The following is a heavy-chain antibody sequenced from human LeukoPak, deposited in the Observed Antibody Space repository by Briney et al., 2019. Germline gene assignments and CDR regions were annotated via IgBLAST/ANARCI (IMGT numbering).Heavy chain of an antibody. D-gene: IGHD3-3*01. CDR2: INHSGST. J-gene: IGHJ4*02. CDR3: ARGSVYYGFWSGYYSY. CDR1: GGSFSGYY. V-gene: IGHV4-34*01. Sequence: SETLSLTCAVYGGSFSGYYWSWIRQPPGKGLEWIGEINHSGSTNYNSSLKSRVTISVDTSKNQFSLKLSSVTAADTAVYYCARGSVYYGFWSGYYSYWGQGTLVTVSS.